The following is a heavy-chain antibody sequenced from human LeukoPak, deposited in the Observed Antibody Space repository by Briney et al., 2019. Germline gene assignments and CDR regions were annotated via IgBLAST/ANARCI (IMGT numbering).Heavy chain of an antibody. Sequence: SQTLSLTCAISGDSVSNSSAAWNWIRQSPSRGLEWLGRTYYRSKWYNDYAVSVKSRITINPDTSKNQFSLQLNSVTPEGTAVYYCARERGYSYGLYYFDYWGQGTLVTVSS. D-gene: IGHD5-18*01. CDR1: GDSVSNSSAA. J-gene: IGHJ4*02. CDR2: TYYRSKWYN. V-gene: IGHV6-1*01. CDR3: ARERGYSYGLYYFDY.